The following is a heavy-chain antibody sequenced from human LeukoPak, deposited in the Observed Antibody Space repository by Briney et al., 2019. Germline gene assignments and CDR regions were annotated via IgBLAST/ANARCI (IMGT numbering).Heavy chain of an antibody. CDR3: AREGITMTLDI. CDR2: IYYSGST. D-gene: IGHD3-22*01. Sequence: SETLSLTCTVSGGSISSSSYYWGWIRQPPGKGLEWIGSIYYSGSTYYNPSLKSRVTISVDTSKNQFSLKLSSVTAADTAVYYCAREGITMTLDIWGQGTMVTVSS. J-gene: IGHJ3*02. CDR1: GGSISSSSYY. V-gene: IGHV4-39*07.